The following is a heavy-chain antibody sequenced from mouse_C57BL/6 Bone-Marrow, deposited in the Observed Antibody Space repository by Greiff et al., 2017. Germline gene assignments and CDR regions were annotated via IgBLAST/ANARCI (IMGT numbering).Heavy chain of an antibody. Sequence: QVQLQQPGAELVKPGASVKLSCKASGYTFTSYWMHWVKQRPGRGLEWIGRIDPNSGGTTYNEKFKSKATLTVDNPSSTAYMQLSSLTSEDSAVYYCAHGNYVYWYFAVWGTGTTVTVSS. CDR1: GYTFTSYW. V-gene: IGHV1-72*01. CDR2: IDPNSGGT. CDR3: AHGNYVYWYFAV. J-gene: IGHJ1*03. D-gene: IGHD2-1*01.